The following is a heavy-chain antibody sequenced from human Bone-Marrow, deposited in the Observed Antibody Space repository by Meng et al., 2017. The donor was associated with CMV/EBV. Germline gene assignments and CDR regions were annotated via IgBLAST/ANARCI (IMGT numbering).Heavy chain of an antibody. V-gene: IGHV1-2*02. Sequence: ASVKVSCKASGGTFSTYAFSWVRQAPGQGLEWMGWINPNSGGTNYAQKFQGRVTMTRDTSISTAYMELSRLRSDDTAVYYCARGWESGIFDYWGQGTLVTVSS. CDR1: GGTFSTYA. J-gene: IGHJ4*02. CDR2: INPNSGGT. CDR3: ARGWESGIFDY. D-gene: IGHD6-13*01.